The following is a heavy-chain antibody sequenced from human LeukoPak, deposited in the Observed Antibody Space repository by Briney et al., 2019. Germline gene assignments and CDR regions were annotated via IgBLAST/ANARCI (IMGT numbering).Heavy chain of an antibody. CDR1: GFIFRIYG. D-gene: IGHD3-22*01. Sequence: ESGGGAVQPGRSLRLSCAASGFIFRIYGMHWVRQAPGKGLKWLALISYEGDTTYYADSVKGRFTISREDCKNTLYLQMNSLRAEDTAVYYCARLGGDYYDSSGYYDFDYWGQGTLVTVS. V-gene: IGHV3-30*03. CDR2: ISYEGDTT. J-gene: IGHJ4*02. CDR3: ARLGGDYYDSSGYYDFDY.